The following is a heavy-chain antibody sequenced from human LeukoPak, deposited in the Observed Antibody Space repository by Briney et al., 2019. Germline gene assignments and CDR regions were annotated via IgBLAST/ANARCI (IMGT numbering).Heavy chain of an antibody. CDR1: GGSISSYY. V-gene: IGHV4-59*01. D-gene: IGHD3-10*01. CDR2: IYYSGST. CDR3: ASLSMVRGVIIPEYFQH. J-gene: IGHJ1*01. Sequence: SETLSLTYTVSGGSISSYYWSWIRQPPGKGLEWIGYIYYSGSTNYNPSLKSRVTISVDTSKNQFSLKLSSVTAADTAVYYCASLSMVRGVIIPEYFQHWGQGTLVTVSS.